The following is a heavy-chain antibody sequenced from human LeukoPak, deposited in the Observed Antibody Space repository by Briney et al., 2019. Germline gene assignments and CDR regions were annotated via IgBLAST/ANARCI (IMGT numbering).Heavy chain of an antibody. CDR3: ARMVYAVAGSVDY. CDR1: GYSFTIYW. V-gene: IGHV5-51*01. CDR2: IYPGDSDT. D-gene: IGHD6-19*01. J-gene: IGHJ4*02. Sequence: GESLRISVKGSGYSFTIYWSGWVRQMPGKGREWMGIIYPGDSDTRYSPSFQGQVTISADKSISTAYLQWSSLKASDTAMYYCARMVYAVAGSVDYWGQGTLVTVSS.